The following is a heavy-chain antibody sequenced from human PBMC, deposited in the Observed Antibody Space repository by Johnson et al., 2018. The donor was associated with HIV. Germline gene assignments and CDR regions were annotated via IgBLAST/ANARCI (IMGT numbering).Heavy chain of an antibody. J-gene: IGHJ3*02. CDR3: TRTDDAYHYDTFGYIDAFDI. CDR2: IKSETDGATT. CDR1: GLIFSDAW. V-gene: IGHV3-15*01. Sequence: VQLVESGGGLVQPGRSLRLSCAASGLIFSDAWMNWVRQAPGKGLEWVGRIKSETDGATTDYAAPVKGRFSISRDDSRNTLFLQMNSLKTEDTAVYYCTRTDDAYHYDTFGYIDAFDIWGQGTMVTVSS. D-gene: IGHD3-22*01.